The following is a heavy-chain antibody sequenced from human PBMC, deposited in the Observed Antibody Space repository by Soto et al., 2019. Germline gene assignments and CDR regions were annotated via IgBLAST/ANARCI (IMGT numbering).Heavy chain of an antibody. V-gene: IGHV3-73*02. CDR3: SSSFVVVSAIAAS. Sequence: EVQLVASGGGLVQPGGSLKLSCAASGFTFSDSTMHWVHQASGKGLEWVGRIRNKANSFATAYAASVNGRFTVSRDDSKNTAYLQMNGLKTEDTAIYYCSSSFVVVSAIAASWGQGTLVTVSS. J-gene: IGHJ5*02. D-gene: IGHD2-21*01. CDR2: IRNKANSFAT. CDR1: GFTFSDST.